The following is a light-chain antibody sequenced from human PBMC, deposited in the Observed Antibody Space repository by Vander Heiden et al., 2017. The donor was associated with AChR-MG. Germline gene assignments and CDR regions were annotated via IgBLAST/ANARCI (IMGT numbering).Light chain of an antibody. CDR1: SSNIGSNP. J-gene: IGLJ3*02. Sequence: QSLLTQPPSASGTPGQRVTISFSGSSSNIGSNPVNWYQQLPGTAPKLLTYNNNQRPSGVPDRFSGSKSGTSASLAISGLQSEDEADYYCATWDDSLNGVVFGGGTKVTVL. V-gene: IGLV1-44*01. CDR3: ATWDDSLNGVV. CDR2: NNN.